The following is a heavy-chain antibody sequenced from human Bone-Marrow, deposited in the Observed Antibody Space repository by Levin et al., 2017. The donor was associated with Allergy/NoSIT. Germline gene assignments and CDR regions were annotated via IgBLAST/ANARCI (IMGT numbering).Heavy chain of an antibody. Sequence: GGSLRLSCAASGVTVGNNYMRWVRQAPGKGLEWVSLIYSNGDTAYAASVKGSFTITRDSSKNTLYIQMHSLRVEDTAVYYCARDPPGQFWGQGTLVTVSS. CDR1: GVTVGNNY. D-gene: IGHD2-2*01. V-gene: IGHV3-66*01. CDR3: ARDPPGQF. CDR2: IYSNGDT. J-gene: IGHJ4*02.